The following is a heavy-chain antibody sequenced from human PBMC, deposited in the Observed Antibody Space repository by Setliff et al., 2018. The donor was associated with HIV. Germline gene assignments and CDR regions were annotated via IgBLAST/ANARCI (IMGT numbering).Heavy chain of an antibody. J-gene: IGHJ2*01. CDR2: VTVNGAT. V-gene: IGHV4-61*02. CDR1: GDSMTSGSYY. CDR3: SRGPPFDR. Sequence: SETLSLTCTVSGDSMTSGSYYWTWIRQPAGKRLEWIGRVTVNGATEYNPSLQSRVTISVDTSENQFSLKVTSATAADTATYYCSRGPPFDRWGRGTLVTVSS.